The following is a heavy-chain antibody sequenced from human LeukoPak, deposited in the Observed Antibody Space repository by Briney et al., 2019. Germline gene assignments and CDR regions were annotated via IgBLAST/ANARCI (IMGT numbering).Heavy chain of an antibody. CDR1: GGSISSSSYY. D-gene: IGHD3-16*02. CDR3: ARAPPYDYVWGSYPLNFDY. V-gene: IGHV4-61*05. Sequence: SETLSLTCTVSGGSISSSSYYWGWIRQPPGKGLEWIGYIYYSGSTNYNPSLKSRVTISVDTSKNQFSLKLSSVTAADTAVYYCARAPPYDYVWGSYPLNFDYWGQGTLVTVSS. J-gene: IGHJ4*02. CDR2: IYYSGST.